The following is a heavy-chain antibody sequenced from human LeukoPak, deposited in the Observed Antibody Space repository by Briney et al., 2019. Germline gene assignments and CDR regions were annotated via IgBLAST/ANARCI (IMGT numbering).Heavy chain of an antibody. D-gene: IGHD6-19*01. Sequence: PSETLSLTCTVSGGSISSSSYYWGWIRQPPGKGLEWIGYIYHSGSTYYNPSLKSRVTVSVDTSKNQFSLRLSSVTAADTAVYYCARGKVVAGTPGQNSWDHWGQGTLVTVSS. CDR2: IYHSGST. CDR1: GGSISSSSYY. CDR3: ARGKVVAGTPGQNSWDH. J-gene: IGHJ4*02. V-gene: IGHV4-61*05.